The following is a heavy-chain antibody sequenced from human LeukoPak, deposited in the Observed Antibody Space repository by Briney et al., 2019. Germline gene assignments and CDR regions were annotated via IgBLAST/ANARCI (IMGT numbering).Heavy chain of an antibody. V-gene: IGHV4-61*02. D-gene: IGHD4-17*01. CDR1: GGSISSGSYY. Sequence: SETLSLTCTVSGGSISSGSYYWSWIRQPAGKGLEWIGRIYTSGSTNYNPSLESRVTISVDTSKNQFSLKLSSVTAADTAVYYCARVGRTGGFDYWGQGTLVTVSS. CDR2: IYTSGST. J-gene: IGHJ4*02. CDR3: ARVGRTGGFDY.